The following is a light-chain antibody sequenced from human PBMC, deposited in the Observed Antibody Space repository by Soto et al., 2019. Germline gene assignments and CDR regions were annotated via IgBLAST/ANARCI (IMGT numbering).Light chain of an antibody. Sequence: EIVLTQSPGTLSLSPGEGATLSCRASQSVSTNFFAWYQQKPGQAPRLLIYGASTRATSIPDRFSGSGSGTDFTLTISRLEPEDFAVYYCQQYGRTSWTFGQGTKV. V-gene: IGKV3-20*01. CDR3: QQYGRTSWT. CDR2: GAS. J-gene: IGKJ1*01. CDR1: QSVSTNF.